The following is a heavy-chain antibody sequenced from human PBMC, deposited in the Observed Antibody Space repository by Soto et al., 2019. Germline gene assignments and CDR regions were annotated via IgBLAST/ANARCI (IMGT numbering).Heavy chain of an antibody. D-gene: IGHD3-10*01. Sequence: ASVKVSCKASGYTFTSRGIHWVRQAPGQGLEWMGWINPDNGDTRSSQKFQGRVTITRDTSTSTVYMELSSLRSEDTAVYYCARDLIGGGFDYWGQGTLVTVSS. CDR1: GYTFTSRG. CDR3: ARDLIGGGFDY. J-gene: IGHJ4*02. CDR2: INPDNGDT. V-gene: IGHV1-3*01.